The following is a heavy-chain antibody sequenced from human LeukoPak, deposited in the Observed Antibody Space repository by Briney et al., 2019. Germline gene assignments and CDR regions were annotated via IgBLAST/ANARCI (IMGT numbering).Heavy chain of an antibody. J-gene: IGHJ4*02. D-gene: IGHD2-15*01. CDR3: ARVGYTDTWYSSPPFDY. V-gene: IGHV3-66*01. Sequence: GGSLRLSCAVSGFTVSSNYMSWVRQALGKGLEWVSIIYAGGTTYYADSVKGRFTISRDNSKNIQYLQMNSLRAEDTALYYCARVGYTDTWYSSPPFDYWGQGTLVTVSS. CDR1: GFTVSSNY. CDR2: IYAGGTT.